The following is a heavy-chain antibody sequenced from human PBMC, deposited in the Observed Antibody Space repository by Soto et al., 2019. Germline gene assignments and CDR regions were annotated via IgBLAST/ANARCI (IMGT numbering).Heavy chain of an antibody. CDR2: IDWDDDK. D-gene: IGHD3-22*01. CDR1: IFSLKTSGMS. Sequence: XGPTQANPTPSLTLTGTVSIFSLKTSGMSVSWIRPPPGKAREWLALIDWDDDKYYSTSLKTRLIISKDSSKNQVVLTMTNMDPVDTATYYCARIGMGDGSGYLVDYWGQGSLFTVSS. J-gene: IGHJ4*02. CDR3: ARIGMGDGSGYLVDY. V-gene: IGHV2-70*01.